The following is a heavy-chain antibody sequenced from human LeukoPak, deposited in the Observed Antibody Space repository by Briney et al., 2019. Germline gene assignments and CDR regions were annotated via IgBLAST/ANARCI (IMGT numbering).Heavy chain of an antibody. CDR1: GFTFGDYA. CDR2: IRSKAYGGTT. V-gene: IGHV3-49*03. D-gene: IGHD5-12*01. Sequence: PGRSLRLSCTASGFTFGDYAMSWFRQAPGKGLEWVGFIRSKAYGGTTEYAASVKGRFTISRDDSKSIAYLQMNSLKTEDTAVYYCTRDGVIVATTGYYYYGMDVWGQGTTVTVSS. CDR3: TRDGVIVATTGYYYYGMDV. J-gene: IGHJ6*02.